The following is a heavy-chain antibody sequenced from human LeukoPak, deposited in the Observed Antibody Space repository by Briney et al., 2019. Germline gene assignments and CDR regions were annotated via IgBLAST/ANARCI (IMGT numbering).Heavy chain of an antibody. CDR3: ASDLVSVFFRGLPYYYYGMDV. Sequence: GGSLRLTCAASGFTFSSYGMHWVRQAPGKGLEWVAVIWYDGSNKYYADSVKGRFTISRDNSKNTLYLQMNSLRAEDTAVYYCASDLVSVFFRGLPYYYYGMDVWGQGTTVTVSS. D-gene: IGHD3-10*01. J-gene: IGHJ6*02. CDR2: IWYDGSNK. CDR1: GFTFSSYG. V-gene: IGHV3-33*01.